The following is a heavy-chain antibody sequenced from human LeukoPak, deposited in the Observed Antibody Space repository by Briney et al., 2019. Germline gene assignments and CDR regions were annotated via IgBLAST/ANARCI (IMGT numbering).Heavy chain of an antibody. D-gene: IGHD1-26*01. CDR3: ARDRVREPIRSLRPDAFDI. V-gene: IGHV6-1*01. CDR2: TYYRSKWYN. CDR1: GDSVSSNSAA. J-gene: IGHJ3*02. Sequence: SQTLSLTCAISGDSVSSNSAAWNWIRQSPSRGLEWLGRTYYRSKWYNDYAVSVKSRITINPDTSKNQFSLQLNSVTPEDTAVYYCARDRVREPIRSLRPDAFDIWGQGTMVTVSS.